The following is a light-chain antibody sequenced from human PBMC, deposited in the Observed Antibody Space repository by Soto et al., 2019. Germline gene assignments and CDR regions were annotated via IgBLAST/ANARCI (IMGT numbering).Light chain of an antibody. CDR2: YAS. CDR1: ESVHRN. J-gene: IGKJ3*01. V-gene: IGKV3-15*01. Sequence: EMVMTQSPATLSVSPGERVTLSCRASESVHRNLAWYQQKPGQGPSLLIYYASTRVTGVPDRFSGSGSGTEFPLTISSLQSEDFGVYYCQHYSNWPPTFGPGTKLEIK. CDR3: QHYSNWPPT.